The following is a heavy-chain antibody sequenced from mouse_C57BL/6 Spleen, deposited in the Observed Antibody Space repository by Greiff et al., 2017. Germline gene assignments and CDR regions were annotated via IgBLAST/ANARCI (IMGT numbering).Heavy chain of an antibody. V-gene: IGHV14-3*01. CDR1: GFNIKNTY. CDR3: ARRSSSSYYAMGY. D-gene: IGHD1-1*01. Sequence: VQLQQSVAELVRPGASVKLSCTASGFNIKNTYMHWVKQRPEQGLEWIGRIDPANGNTKYAPKFQGKATITAATSSNTAYLQLSRLTSADTAIYYCARRSSSSYYAMGYWGQGTSVTVSS. J-gene: IGHJ4*01. CDR2: IDPANGNT.